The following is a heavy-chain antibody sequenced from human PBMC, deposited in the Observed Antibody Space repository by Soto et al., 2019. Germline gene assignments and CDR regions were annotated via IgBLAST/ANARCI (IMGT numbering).Heavy chain of an antibody. Sequence: QVQLQESGPGLLKPLETLSLTCTVSGVSLNSGHYYWVWIRQSPGKGLAWIASIYYEESTYYNPSLKSRVTRSTDKPKNQFSLTLKSVTAADTAVYYCGKVLIGATRHTDVDSWGQGALVTVSS. CDR2: IYYEEST. D-gene: IGHD2-15*01. CDR1: GVSLNSGHYY. V-gene: IGHV4-39*01. J-gene: IGHJ4*02. CDR3: GKVLIGATRHTDVDS.